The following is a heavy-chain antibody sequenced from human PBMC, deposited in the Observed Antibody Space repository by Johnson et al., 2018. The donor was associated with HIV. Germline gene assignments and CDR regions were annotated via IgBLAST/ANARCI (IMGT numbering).Heavy chain of an antibody. D-gene: IGHD3-3*01. CDR3: ARAYYTFWSGYDAFDI. Sequence: VQLVESGGGLVKPGGSLRLSCAASGFTFINAWMSWVRQAPGKGLEWVGRIYSKTDGGTTEYAAPVKGRFTISRDNAKNSLYLQMNSLRAEDTAVYYCARAYYTFWSGYDAFDIWGQGTMVTVSS. CDR2: IYSKTDGGTT. J-gene: IGHJ3*02. V-gene: IGHV3-15*01. CDR1: GFTFINAW.